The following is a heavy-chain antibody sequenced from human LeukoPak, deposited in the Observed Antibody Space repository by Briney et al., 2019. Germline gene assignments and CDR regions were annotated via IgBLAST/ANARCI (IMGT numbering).Heavy chain of an antibody. CDR2: IFYTGST. D-gene: IGHD2-2*01. V-gene: IGHV4-61*01. CDR1: GGSVSSGSYY. CDR3: ARSPRLGPMI. J-gene: IGHJ3*02. Sequence: SETLSLTCTVSGGSVSSGSYYWSWIRQTPEKGLEWIGYIFYTGSTNYNPSLKSRVTISVDRSKNQVSLKLSSVTAADTAVYYCARSPRLGPMIWGQGTMVTVSS.